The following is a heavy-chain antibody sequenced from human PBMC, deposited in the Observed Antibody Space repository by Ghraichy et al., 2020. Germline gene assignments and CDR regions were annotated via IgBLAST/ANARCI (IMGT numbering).Heavy chain of an antibody. V-gene: IGHV3-23*01. J-gene: IGHJ4*02. D-gene: IGHD1-26*01. Sequence: GGSLRLSCAASGFTFSLYAMSWVRQAPGKGLQWVSTIRASGVATYYADSVKGRFTISRDNSKNTLYLQMNSLRVDDTAIFYCAKASIEGSYSSYDYWGRGALVTVSS. CDR2: IRASGVAT. CDR3: AKASIEGSYSSYDY. CDR1: GFTFSLYA.